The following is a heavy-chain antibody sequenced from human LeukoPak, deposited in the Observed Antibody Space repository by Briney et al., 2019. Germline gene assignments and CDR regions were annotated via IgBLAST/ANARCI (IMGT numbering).Heavy chain of an antibody. Sequence: GASVKVSCNASGGTFSSYAISWVRQAPGQGLEWMGGIIPIFGTANYAQKFQGRVTITTDESTSTAYMELSSLRSEDTAVYYCASRRSGSYDYYYYMDVWGKGTTVTVSS. CDR1: GGTFSSYA. V-gene: IGHV1-69*05. CDR2: IIPIFGTA. CDR3: ASRRSGSYDYYYYMDV. D-gene: IGHD1-26*01. J-gene: IGHJ6*03.